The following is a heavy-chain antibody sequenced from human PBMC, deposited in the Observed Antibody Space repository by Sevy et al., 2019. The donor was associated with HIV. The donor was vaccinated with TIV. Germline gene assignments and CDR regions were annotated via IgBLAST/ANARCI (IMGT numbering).Heavy chain of an antibody. D-gene: IGHD3-10*01. V-gene: IGHV3-21*01. Sequence: GGSLRLSCAVSGFTFSSYTMHWVRRAPGKGLEWVSSRSGSAIYTDYADAMKGRFTISRDNAKNSLYLQMNSLRAEDTAVYYCARGHFDYGSRSRRAMDVWGQGTTVTVSS. CDR2: RSGSAIYT. CDR1: GFTFSSYT. CDR3: ARGHFDYGSRSRRAMDV. J-gene: IGHJ6*02.